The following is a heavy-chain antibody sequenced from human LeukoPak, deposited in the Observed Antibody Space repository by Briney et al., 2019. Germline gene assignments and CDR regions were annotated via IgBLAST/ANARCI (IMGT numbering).Heavy chain of an antibody. CDR2: VNPRDGAR. CDR1: GNSFSTYW. J-gene: IGHJ4*02. V-gene: IGHV1-46*01. Sequence: ASVKVSCKASGNSFSTYWVHWVRQAPGQGLEWMGMVNPRDGARSYAQKFQGRVTMTRDTSTNTMFMELSSLRSEDTAVYYCARGMYYYDSTTYYDFDYWGQGTLVTVSS. CDR3: ARGMYYYDSTTYYDFDY. D-gene: IGHD3-22*01.